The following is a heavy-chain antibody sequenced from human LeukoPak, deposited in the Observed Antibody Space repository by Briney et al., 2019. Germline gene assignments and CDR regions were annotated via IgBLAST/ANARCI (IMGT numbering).Heavy chain of an antibody. V-gene: IGHV5-51*01. J-gene: IGHJ4*02. D-gene: IGHD1-26*01. Sequence: GESLKISCKGSGYRFTSTCIGWVRLMPGKGLEWMGTIYPIDSDTRYGPSFQGQVTISADKSSSTAYLQWSSLRASDTAMYYCATVNSAHWFFDYWGQGTLVSVSS. CDR1: GYRFTSTC. CDR2: IYPIDSDT. CDR3: ATVNSAHWFFDY.